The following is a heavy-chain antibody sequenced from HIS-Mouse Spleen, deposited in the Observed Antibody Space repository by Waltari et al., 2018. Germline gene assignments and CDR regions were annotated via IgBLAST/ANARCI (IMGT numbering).Heavy chain of an antibody. CDR3: ARAVRGSWYFDY. D-gene: IGHD6-13*01. V-gene: IGHV4-34*01. CDR2: INHSGST. CDR1: GGSFSGYY. J-gene: IGHJ4*02. Sequence: QVQLQQWGAGLLKPSEPLSLTCPVYGGSFSGYYLSWIRQPPGKGLEWIGEINHSGSTNYNPSLKSRVTISVDTSKNQFSLKLSSVTAADTAVYYCARAVRGSWYFDYWGQGTLVTVSS.